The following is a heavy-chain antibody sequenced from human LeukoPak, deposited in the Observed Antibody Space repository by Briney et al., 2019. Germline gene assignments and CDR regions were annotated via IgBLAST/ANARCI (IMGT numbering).Heavy chain of an antibody. V-gene: IGHV4-39*01. CDR3: ARCITMVREIIRPPDY. Sequence: PSETLSLTCTVSGGSLSSSSYYWGWIRQSPGKGLEWIGSISYSGSAYYNPSLKSRLTISVDTSTNQFSLKLSSVTAADTAVYYCARCITMVREIIRPPDYWGQGTLVTVSS. J-gene: IGHJ4*02. CDR1: GGSLSSSSYY. CDR2: ISYSGSA. D-gene: IGHD3-10*01.